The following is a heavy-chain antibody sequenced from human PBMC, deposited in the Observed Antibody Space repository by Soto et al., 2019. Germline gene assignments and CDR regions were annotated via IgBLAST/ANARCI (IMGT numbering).Heavy chain of an antibody. J-gene: IGHJ6*02. V-gene: IGHV1-69*01. CDR3: ARSIWSGGSQGHYVAYGMDV. Sequence: QVQLVQSGAEVKKPGSSVKVSCKASGGTFSSYAISWLRQAPGQGLEWMGGIIPIFGTANYAQKFQGRVTINADESTSTAYMERRSLRSEDTAVYYCARSIWSGGSQGHYVAYGMDVWGQGTTVTVSS. D-gene: IGHD3-3*01. CDR1: GGTFSSYA. CDR2: IIPIFGTA.